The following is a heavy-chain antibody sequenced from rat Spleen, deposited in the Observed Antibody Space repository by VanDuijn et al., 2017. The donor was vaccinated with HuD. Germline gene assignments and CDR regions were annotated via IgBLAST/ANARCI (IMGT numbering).Heavy chain of an antibody. Sequence: EVQLVESGGGLVQPGRSLKLSCAASGFTFSNYGMAWVRQAPTKGLEWVASITNSGGSSTYYRDSVKGRFTISRDNAKDTLYLQLNSLRSEDTATYYCVRRDWEEVPFDHWGQGVMVTVSS. D-gene: IGHD5-1*01. CDR1: GFTFSNYG. J-gene: IGHJ2*01. V-gene: IGHV5S13*01. CDR3: VRRDWEEVPFDH. CDR2: ITNSGGSST.